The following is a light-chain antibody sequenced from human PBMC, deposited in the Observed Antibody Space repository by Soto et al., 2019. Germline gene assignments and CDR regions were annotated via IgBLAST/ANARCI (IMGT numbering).Light chain of an antibody. CDR1: SSDVGGYVF. CDR3: SSYTSSSTPYV. V-gene: IGLV2-8*01. Sequence: QSALAQPPSASGSPGQSVTISCTGTSSDVGGYVFVSWYQQHPGKAPKVMIYEVTKRPSGVPDRFSGSKSGNTASLTVSGLQAEDEADYYCSSYTSSSTPYVFGTGTKVTVL. CDR2: EVT. J-gene: IGLJ1*01.